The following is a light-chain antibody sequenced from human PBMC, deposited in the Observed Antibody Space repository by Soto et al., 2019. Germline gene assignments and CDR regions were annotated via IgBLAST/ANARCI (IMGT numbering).Light chain of an antibody. CDR3: HQSYSTLT. V-gene: IGKV1-39*01. CDR2: AAS. CDR1: QRVRRY. Sequence: SQMTQSPSSLSASVGDRFTISCRASQRVRRYLYWYQQKPGKAPKLLIYAASSLQSGVPSRFSGSGSGTDFTLTISSLQPEDFATYSCHQSYSTLTFGGGTKVDIK. J-gene: IGKJ4*01.